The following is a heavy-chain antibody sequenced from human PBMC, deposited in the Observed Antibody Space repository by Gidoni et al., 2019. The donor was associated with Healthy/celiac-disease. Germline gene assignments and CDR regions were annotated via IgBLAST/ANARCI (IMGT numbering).Heavy chain of an antibody. V-gene: IGHV1-69*06. Sequence: QVQLVQSGAEVKKPGSSVKVSCKASGGTFSSYAISWVRQAPGQGLEWMGGIIPIFGTANYAQKFQGRVTITADKSTSTAYMELSSLRSEDTAVYYCARDTISKGPKNFGVVIIPESRYYGMDVWGQGTTVTVSS. CDR3: ARDTISKGPKNFGVVIIPESRYYGMDV. D-gene: IGHD3-3*01. J-gene: IGHJ6*02. CDR1: GGTFSSYA. CDR2: IIPIFGTA.